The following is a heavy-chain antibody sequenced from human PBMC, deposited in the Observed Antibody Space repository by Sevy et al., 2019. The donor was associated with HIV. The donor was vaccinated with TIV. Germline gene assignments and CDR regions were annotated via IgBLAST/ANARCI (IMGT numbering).Heavy chain of an antibody. Sequence: ASVKVSCKASGYTVTGYYMHWVRQAPGQGLEWMGWINPNSGGTNYAQKFQGRVTMTRDTSISTAYMELSRLRSDDTAVYYCARGAAGYSGSYYDAFDIWGHGTMVTVSS. V-gene: IGHV1-2*02. J-gene: IGHJ3*02. CDR1: GYTVTGYY. CDR3: ARGAAGYSGSYYDAFDI. D-gene: IGHD1-26*01. CDR2: INPNSGGT.